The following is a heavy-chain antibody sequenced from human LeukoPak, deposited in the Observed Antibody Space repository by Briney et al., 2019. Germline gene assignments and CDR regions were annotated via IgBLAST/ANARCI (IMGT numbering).Heavy chain of an antibody. V-gene: IGHV3-13*01. Sequence: SAIGSAGYTYYAESVRGRFTISRDNSKNTLYLQMNSLRAEDTAVYYCARGYSSSWGSFDPWGQGTLVTVSS. CDR2: IGSAGYT. CDR3: ARGYSSSWGSFDP. J-gene: IGHJ5*02. D-gene: IGHD6-13*01.